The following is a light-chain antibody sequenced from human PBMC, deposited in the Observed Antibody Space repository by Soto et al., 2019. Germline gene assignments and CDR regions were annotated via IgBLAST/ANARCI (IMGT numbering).Light chain of an antibody. V-gene: IGKV1-5*03. CDR1: QSIGTW. Sequence: DLQMTQSPSTLSASVGDRVTITCRASQSIGTWLAWYQQKPGKAPNLLIYKASTLESGVPSRFSGSGSGIEFTLTISSLQPDDFATYYCQQYNTYSTFGQGTKVEIK. CDR3: QQYNTYST. CDR2: KAS. J-gene: IGKJ1*01.